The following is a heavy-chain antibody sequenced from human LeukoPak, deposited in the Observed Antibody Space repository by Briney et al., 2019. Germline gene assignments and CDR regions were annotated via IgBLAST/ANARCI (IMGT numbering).Heavy chain of an antibody. CDR2: INHSGST. Sequence: SETLSLTCAVYGGSFSGYYWSWIRQPPGKGLEWIGEINHSGSTNYNPSLKSRVTISVDTSKNQFSLKLSSVTAADTAVYYCARRKYSSGWTWGQGILVTVSS. CDR1: GGSFSGYY. V-gene: IGHV4-34*01. D-gene: IGHD6-19*01. CDR3: ARRKYSSGWT. J-gene: IGHJ4*02.